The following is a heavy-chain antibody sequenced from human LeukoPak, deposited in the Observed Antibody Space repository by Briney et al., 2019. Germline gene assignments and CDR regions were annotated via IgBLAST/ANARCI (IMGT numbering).Heavy chain of an antibody. CDR1: GFTFSSYW. V-gene: IGHV3-9*01. D-gene: IGHD3-22*01. Sequence: GGSLRLSCAASGFTFSSYWMHWVRQAPGKGLEWVSGINWNSGNIGYADSVKGRFTISRDNAKNSLYLQMNSLRAEDTALYYCAKDNYYDSSGFFDYWGQGTLVTVSS. CDR3: AKDNYYDSSGFFDY. CDR2: INWNSGNI. J-gene: IGHJ4*02.